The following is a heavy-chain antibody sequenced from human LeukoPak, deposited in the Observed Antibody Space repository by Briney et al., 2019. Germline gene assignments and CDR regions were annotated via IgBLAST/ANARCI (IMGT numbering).Heavy chain of an antibody. CDR1: GFTFSSYS. J-gene: IGHJ6*03. D-gene: IGHD6-13*01. V-gene: IGHV3-23*01. CDR3: ANWGAYSSSWYSGYYYYMDV. Sequence: AGGSLRLSCAASGFTFSSYSMNWVRQAPGKGLEWVSAISGSGGSTYYADSVKGRFTISRDNSKNTLYLQMNSLRAEDTAVYHCANWGAYSSSWYSGYYYYMDVWGKGTTVTISS. CDR2: ISGSGGST.